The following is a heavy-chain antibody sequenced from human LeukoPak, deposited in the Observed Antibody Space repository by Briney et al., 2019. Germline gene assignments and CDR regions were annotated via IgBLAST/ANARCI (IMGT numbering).Heavy chain of an antibody. CDR1: GFTFSSYA. Sequence: GGSLRLSCAASGFTFSSYAMSWIRQAPGKGLEWASAISGSGGSTYYADSVKGRFTISRDNSKNTLYLQMNSLRAEDTAVYYCAKDDEYYDSSGYYYEWFDPWGQGTLVTVSS. CDR3: AKDDEYYDSSGYYYEWFDP. J-gene: IGHJ5*02. CDR2: ISGSGGST. V-gene: IGHV3-23*01. D-gene: IGHD3-22*01.